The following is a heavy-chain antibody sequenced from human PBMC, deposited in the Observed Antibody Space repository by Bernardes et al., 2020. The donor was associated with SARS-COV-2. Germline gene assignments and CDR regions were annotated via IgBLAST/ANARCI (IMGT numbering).Heavy chain of an antibody. D-gene: IGHD5-12*01. V-gene: IGHV3-23*01. Sequence: GGSLSLSCAAAGFTLSPAVMRWVRQAPGKGLEWVSTISGAGATYYADSVKGRFTISRDNSKNTLYLQMNNLRAEDTAIYYCAKGSGYRFDYWGQGTLVTVSS. CDR3: AKGSGYRFDY. CDR2: ISGAGAT. CDR1: GFTLSPAV. J-gene: IGHJ4*02.